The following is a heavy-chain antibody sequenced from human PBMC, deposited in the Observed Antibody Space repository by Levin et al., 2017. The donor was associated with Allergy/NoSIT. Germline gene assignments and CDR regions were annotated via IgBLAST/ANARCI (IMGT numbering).Heavy chain of an antibody. CDR1: GFTFSSYA. CDR2: ISDNGDST. CDR3: PRFNGPYYSYYYMDV. D-gene: IGHD2-8*01. J-gene: IGHJ6*03. Sequence: GGSLRLSCAASGFTFSSYAMSWVRQAPGKGLEWVSGISDNGDSTYYADSVKGRFTVSRDNSKNTLYLQRNSLRAADTAVYYCPRFNGPYYSYYYMDVWGKGTTVTVSS. V-gene: IGHV3-23*01.